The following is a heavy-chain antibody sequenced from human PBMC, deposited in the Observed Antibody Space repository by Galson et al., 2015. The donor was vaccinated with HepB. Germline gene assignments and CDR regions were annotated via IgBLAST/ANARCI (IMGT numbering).Heavy chain of an antibody. J-gene: IGHJ4*02. CDR2: INHSGST. Sequence: ETLSLTCAVYGGSFSGYYWSWIRQPPGKGLEWIGEINHSGSTNYNPSLKSRVTISVDTSKNQFSLKLSSVTAADTAVYYCARHWQQWLVRPMGVFDYWGQGTLVTVSS. V-gene: IGHV4-34*01. D-gene: IGHD6-19*01. CDR1: GGSFSGYY. CDR3: ARHWQQWLVRPMGVFDY.